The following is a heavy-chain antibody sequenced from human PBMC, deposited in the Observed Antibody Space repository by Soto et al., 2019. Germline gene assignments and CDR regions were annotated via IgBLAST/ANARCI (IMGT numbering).Heavy chain of an antibody. CDR3: VNEYCNGSRCQGYFHH. D-gene: IGHD2-15*01. V-gene: IGHV3-7*05. Sequence: EVQLVESGGDLVQPGGSLRLACAAAGFVFRGYWMTWVRQAPGKGLEWVANIKQDGSEKDYVDSVKGRFTISRDNAKNALYLQMNSLRAEDTAMYYCVNEYCNGSRCQGYFHHWGQGTLVTVSS. J-gene: IGHJ1*01. CDR1: GFVFRGYW. CDR2: IKQDGSEK.